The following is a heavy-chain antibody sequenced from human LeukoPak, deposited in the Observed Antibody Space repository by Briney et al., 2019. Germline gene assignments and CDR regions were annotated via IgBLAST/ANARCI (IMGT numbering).Heavy chain of an antibody. CDR2: INYSGST. CDR1: GGCISAYL. CDR3: ARGVHISAYWSSGKNAFDI. D-gene: IGHD3-22*01. J-gene: IGHJ3*02. V-gene: IGHV4-59*01. Sequence: PSDTLSLVCTVSGGCISAYLWSSLRQPPGKGLEWMGDINYSGSTNYNPSLKSRVTISVDTSKNQFSLKLTSVTAADTAVYYCARGVHISAYWSSGKNAFDIWGQGTMVTVSS.